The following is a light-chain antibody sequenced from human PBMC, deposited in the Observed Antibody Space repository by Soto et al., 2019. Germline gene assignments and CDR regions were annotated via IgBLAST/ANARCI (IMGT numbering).Light chain of an antibody. V-gene: IGKV3-15*01. J-gene: IGKJ2*01. Sequence: EIVMTQSPATLSLSPGERAALSCRAIQSINSELAWYQQKPGQPPRLLIYGASTRATGVPARFTGSESGSEFTLTISGLQSEDFPVYYCQQGHNWPLTFGQGTRLEI. CDR3: QQGHNWPLT. CDR2: GAS. CDR1: QSINSE.